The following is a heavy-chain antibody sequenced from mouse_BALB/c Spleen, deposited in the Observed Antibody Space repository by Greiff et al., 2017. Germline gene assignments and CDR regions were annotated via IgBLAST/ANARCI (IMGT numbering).Heavy chain of an antibody. CDR3: ARKGGDYGSSYGYFDV. J-gene: IGHJ1*01. Sequence: QVQLQQSGAELVRPGVSVKISCKGSGYTFTDYAMHWVKQSHAKSLEWIGVISTYYGDASYNQKFKGKATMTVDKSSSTAYMELARLTSEDSAIYYWARKGGDYGSSYGYFDVWGAGTTVTVSS. D-gene: IGHD1-1*01. CDR1: GYTFTDYA. CDR2: ISTYYGDA. V-gene: IGHV1S137*01.